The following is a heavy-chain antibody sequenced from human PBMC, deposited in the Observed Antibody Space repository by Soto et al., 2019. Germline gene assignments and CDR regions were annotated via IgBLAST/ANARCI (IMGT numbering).Heavy chain of an antibody. J-gene: IGHJ6*02. CDR3: VRPLPSGRNYGMDV. Sequence: GGSLRLSCTAYGLGVRNNYMSWVRQAPGMGLEWVSVIYNDGTTYYADSVKGRFTLSRDTSKNTLSLQMDSLRAEDTAVYYCVRPLPSGRNYGMDVWGQGTTVTVSS. V-gene: IGHV3-53*01. CDR1: GLGVRNNY. CDR2: IYNDGTT. D-gene: IGHD3-10*01.